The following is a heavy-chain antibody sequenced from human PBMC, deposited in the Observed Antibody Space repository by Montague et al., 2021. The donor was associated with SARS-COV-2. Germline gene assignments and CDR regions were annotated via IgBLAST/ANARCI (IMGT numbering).Heavy chain of an antibody. Sequence: SETLSLTCTVSGGSISTYYYWGWIRQPPGKGLEWIGSIYYGGSTXYNPSLKSRVTISVDTSMNHFSPKLSSVTAADTAVYYCARDQGVYCSGGSCYNFDYWGQGTLVTVSS. CDR1: GGSISTYYY. CDR3: ARDQGVYCSGGSCYNFDY. J-gene: IGHJ4*02. CDR2: IYYGGST. D-gene: IGHD2-15*01. V-gene: IGHV4-39*02.